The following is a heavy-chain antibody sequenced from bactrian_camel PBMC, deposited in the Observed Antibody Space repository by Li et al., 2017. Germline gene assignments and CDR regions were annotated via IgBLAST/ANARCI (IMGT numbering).Heavy chain of an antibody. CDR1: GYTYSSVC. CDR3: AAAQPGLMPASMMGDGWYKY. J-gene: IGHJ4*01. V-gene: IGHV3S1*01. Sequence: HVQLVESGGGSVQAGGSLRLSCAASGYTYSSVCMGWFRQAPGKEREGVATIYIGGGRTYYADSVKGRFNISRDNAVNTLYLQLNSLRPEDTGTYVCAAAQPGLMPASMMGDGWYKYWGQGTQVTVS. D-gene: IGHD1*01. CDR2: IYIGGGRT.